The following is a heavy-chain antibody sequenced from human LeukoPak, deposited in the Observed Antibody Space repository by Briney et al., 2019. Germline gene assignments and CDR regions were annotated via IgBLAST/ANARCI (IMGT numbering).Heavy chain of an antibody. Sequence: ASVKVSCKASGYTFTSYDINWVRQATGQGLEWMGWMNPNSGNTGYAQKFQGRVTMTRNTSISTAYMELSSLRSEDTAVYYCARGPTVGITFGGVIVTDFDYWGRGTLVTVSS. CDR2: MNPNSGNT. CDR3: ARGPTVGITFGGVIVTDFDY. J-gene: IGHJ4*02. CDR1: GYTFTSYD. D-gene: IGHD3-16*02. V-gene: IGHV1-8*01.